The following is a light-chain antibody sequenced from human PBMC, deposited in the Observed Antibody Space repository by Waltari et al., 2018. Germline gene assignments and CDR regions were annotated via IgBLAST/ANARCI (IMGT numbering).Light chain of an antibody. J-gene: IGLJ3*02. CDR1: RLSRYY. CDR3: LSRDSSSTRV. CDR2: GHD. Sequence: SSELTQDPAVSVALGQTVRITCPGDRLSRYYASWYQQRPGQAPFLVLYGHDNRPSGIPDRFSGATSGNTASLTITRAQAEDAGVYYCLSRDSSSTRVFGGGTTLTV. V-gene: IGLV3-19*01.